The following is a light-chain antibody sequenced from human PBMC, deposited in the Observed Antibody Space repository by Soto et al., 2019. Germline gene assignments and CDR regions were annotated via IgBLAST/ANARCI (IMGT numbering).Light chain of an antibody. Sequence: EIVLTQSPGTLSLSPGERATLSCRASQSVSSSYLAWYQQKPGQAPRLLIYGASSRATGIPDRFSGSGYGTDFTLTISRLEPEDSAVYYCQQYGSSPFLTFGGGTKVEIK. J-gene: IGKJ4*01. CDR3: QQYGSSPFLT. V-gene: IGKV3-20*01. CDR2: GAS. CDR1: QSVSSSY.